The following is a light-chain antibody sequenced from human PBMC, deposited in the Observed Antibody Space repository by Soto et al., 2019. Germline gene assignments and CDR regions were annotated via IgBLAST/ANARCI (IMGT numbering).Light chain of an antibody. Sequence: IQMTQSPSTLSASVGDTVTITCRASESIYSWLAWYKQIPGKAPQLLIYKTSTLQGGVPSRFSGSGSGAEYTLTISSLQPDEFATYFCLEYNTNSRTFGQGTRV. CDR2: KTS. V-gene: IGKV1-5*03. CDR3: LEYNTNSRT. J-gene: IGKJ1*01. CDR1: ESIYSW.